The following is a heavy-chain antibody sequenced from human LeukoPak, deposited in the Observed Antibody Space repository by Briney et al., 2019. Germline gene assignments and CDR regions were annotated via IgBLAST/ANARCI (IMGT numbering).Heavy chain of an antibody. CDR1: GFTFNNAW. V-gene: IGHV3-11*04. D-gene: IGHD3-9*01. CDR2: ISGGGTTI. J-gene: IGHJ6*02. Sequence: GGSLRLSCAASGFTFNNAWMSWARQAPGKGLEWVSYISGGGTTIKYADSVRGRFTISRDNAKNSLYLQMNSLRAEDTAEYYCARVAYYDILTGYYGMDVWGQGTTVTVSS. CDR3: ARVAYYDILTGYYGMDV.